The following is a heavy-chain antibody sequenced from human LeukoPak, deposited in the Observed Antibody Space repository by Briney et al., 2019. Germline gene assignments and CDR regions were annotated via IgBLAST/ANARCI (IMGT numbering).Heavy chain of an antibody. J-gene: IGHJ4*02. CDR1: GGSISGYY. V-gene: IGHV4-59*08. D-gene: IGHD2-15*01. CDR3: ARHYCSGGNCYYFDH. Sequence: PSETLSLTCTVSGGSISGYYWSWIRQPPGKELEWIGFIYYRGTSKYNPSLMSRVTMSVDTSKNQVSLKLSSVTAADTAVYYCARHYCSGGNCYYFDHWGQGTLVTVSS. CDR2: IYYRGTS.